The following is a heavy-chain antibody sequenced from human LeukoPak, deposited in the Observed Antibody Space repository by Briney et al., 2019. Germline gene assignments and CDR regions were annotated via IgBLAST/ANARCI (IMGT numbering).Heavy chain of an antibody. D-gene: IGHD1-26*01. CDR2: IKQDVSEI. Sequence: GGSLRLSCAASGFTFSSYWMSWVRQAPGKGLEWVANIKQDVSEIYYVDSVKGRFTISRDNTKNSLYLQMNSLRAEDTAVYYCARDKIVGATYFDYWGQGTLVTVSS. CDR1: GFTFSSYW. J-gene: IGHJ4*02. V-gene: IGHV3-7*01. CDR3: ARDKIVGATYFDY.